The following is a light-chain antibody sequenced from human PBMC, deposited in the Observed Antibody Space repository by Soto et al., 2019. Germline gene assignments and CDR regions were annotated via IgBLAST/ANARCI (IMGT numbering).Light chain of an antibody. V-gene: IGKV3-15*01. CDR3: HQYNNWFPFT. Sequence: EVVLTQSPATLSVSPGERATLSCRASESVNNKLGWYQQKPGQAPRLLIYRASTSATGIPARFSGSGSGTEFTLTISSLQSEDSAVYYCHQYNNWFPFTCGQGTRLEIK. CDR1: ESVNNK. J-gene: IGKJ5*01. CDR2: RAS.